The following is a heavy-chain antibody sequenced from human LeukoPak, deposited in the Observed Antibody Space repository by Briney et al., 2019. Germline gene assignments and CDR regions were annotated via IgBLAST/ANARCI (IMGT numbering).Heavy chain of an antibody. J-gene: IGHJ6*03. Sequence: GGSLRLSCAASGFTFSSYGMHWVRQAPGRGLEWVAVISYDGSNKYYADSVKGRFTISRDNSKNTLYLQMNSLRAEDTAVYYCANGYCTNGVCYPYYYYYMDVWGKGTTVTVSS. CDR1: GFTFSSYG. D-gene: IGHD2-8*01. V-gene: IGHV3-30*18. CDR2: ISYDGSNK. CDR3: ANGYCTNGVCYPYYYYYMDV.